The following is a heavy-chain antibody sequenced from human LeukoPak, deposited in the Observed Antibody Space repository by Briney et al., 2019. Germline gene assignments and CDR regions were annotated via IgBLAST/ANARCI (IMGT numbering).Heavy chain of an antibody. J-gene: IGHJ4*02. V-gene: IGHV4-39*07. D-gene: IGHD1-1*01. CDR1: GGSISSSSYY. CDR3: ARDGKHSNQLEDY. CDR2: IYYSGST. Sequence: SETLSLTCTVSGGSISSSSYYWGWIRQPPGKGLEWIGSIYYSGSTYYNPSLKSRVTISVDTSKNQFSLKLSSVTAADTAVYYCARDGKHSNQLEDYWGQGTLVTVSS.